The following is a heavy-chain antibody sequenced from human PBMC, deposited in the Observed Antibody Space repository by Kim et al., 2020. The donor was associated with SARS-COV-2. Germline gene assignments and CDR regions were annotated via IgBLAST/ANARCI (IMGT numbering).Heavy chain of an antibody. V-gene: IGHV3-7*04. J-gene: IGHJ6*02. D-gene: IGHD5-18*01. Sequence: SVKGRFTISRDKAKNSLYLQMNSLRDEDTAVYYCARAPLNSEYYYYYGMDVWGQGTTVTVSS. CDR3: ARAPLNSEYYYYYGMDV.